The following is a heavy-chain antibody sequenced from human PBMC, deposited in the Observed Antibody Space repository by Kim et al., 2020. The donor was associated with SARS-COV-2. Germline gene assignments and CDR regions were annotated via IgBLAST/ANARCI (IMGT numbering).Heavy chain of an antibody. D-gene: IGHD3-22*01. CDR3: ARDRNPPRFGSDPMIPLSYYYYGMDV. V-gene: IGHV1-46*01. J-gene: IGHJ6*02. CDR2: INPSGGST. Sequence: ASVKVSCKASGYTFTSYYMHWVRQAPGQGLEWMGIINPSGGSTSYAQKFQGRVTMTRDTSTSTVYMELSSLRSEDTAVYYCARDRNPPRFGSDPMIPLSYYYYGMDVWGQGTTVTVSS. CDR1: GYTFTSYY.